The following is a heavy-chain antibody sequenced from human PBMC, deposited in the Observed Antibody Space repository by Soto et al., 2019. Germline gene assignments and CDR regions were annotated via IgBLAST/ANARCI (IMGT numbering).Heavy chain of an antibody. Sequence: GASVKVSCKASGDTFTSYDINWVRQATGQGLEWMGWMNPNSGNTGYAQRYQGRVTMTRNTSISTAYMELSSLRSEDTAVYYCARRFSGYNVNYYGMEVWGQGTTVTVSS. V-gene: IGHV1-8*01. CDR3: ARRFSGYNVNYYGMEV. CDR1: GDTFTSYD. J-gene: IGHJ6*02. D-gene: IGHD3-22*01. CDR2: MNPNSGNT.